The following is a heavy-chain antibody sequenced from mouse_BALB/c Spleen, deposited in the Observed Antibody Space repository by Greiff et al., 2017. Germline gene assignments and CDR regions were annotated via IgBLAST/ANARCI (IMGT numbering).Heavy chain of an antibody. D-gene: IGHD2-4*01. Sequence: QVQLKQSGPGLVAPSQSLSITCTVSGFSLTSYGVHWVRQPPGKGLEWLGVIWAGGSTNYNSALMSRLSISKDNSKSQVFLKMNSLQTDDTAMYYCARDNYYDYDVYYFDYWGQGTTLTVSS. CDR2: IWAGGST. V-gene: IGHV2-9*02. CDR1: GFSLTSYG. J-gene: IGHJ2*01. CDR3: ARDNYYDYDVYYFDY.